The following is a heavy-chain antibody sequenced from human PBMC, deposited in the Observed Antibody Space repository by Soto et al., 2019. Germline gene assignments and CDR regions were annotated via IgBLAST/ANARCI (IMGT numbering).Heavy chain of an antibody. D-gene: IGHD2-2*01. CDR3: ARDMVPAAPFYYYYGMDV. Sequence: ASVKVSCKASGYTFTGYYMHWVRQAPGQGLEWMGWINPNSGGTNYAQKFQGRVTMTRDTSISTAYTELSRLRSDDTAVYYCARDMVPAAPFYYYYGMDVWGQGTTVT. CDR1: GYTFTGYY. V-gene: IGHV1-2*02. CDR2: INPNSGGT. J-gene: IGHJ6*02.